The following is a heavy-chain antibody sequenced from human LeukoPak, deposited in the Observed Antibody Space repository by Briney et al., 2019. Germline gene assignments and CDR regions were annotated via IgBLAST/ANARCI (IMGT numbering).Heavy chain of an antibody. J-gene: IGHJ4*02. V-gene: IGHV3-64*05. CDR2: INTNGANT. CDR3: VKGLDYSSSQTDS. Sequence: GGSLRLSCSASGFTFKSYAMHWVRQAPGEGLEYVSSINTNGANTYYADSVKGRFTISRDNSRNTVYVQMNSLTPEDTAVYYCVKGLDYSSSQTDSWGQGTLVTVSS. CDR1: GFTFKSYA. D-gene: IGHD6-6*01.